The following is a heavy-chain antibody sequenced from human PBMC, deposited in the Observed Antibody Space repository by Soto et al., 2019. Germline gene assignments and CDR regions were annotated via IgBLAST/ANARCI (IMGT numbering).Heavy chain of an antibody. D-gene: IGHD6-19*01. V-gene: IGHV3-30*18. J-gene: IGHJ4*02. CDR2: ISYDGSNK. CDR1: GFTFSSYG. CDR3: AKDRFRIAVAAPFDY. Sequence: GGSLRLSCAASGFTFSSYGMHWVRQAPGKGLEWVAVISYDGSNKYYADSVKGRFTISRDNSKNTLYLQMNSLRAEDTAVCYCAKDRFRIAVAAPFDYWGQGTLVTVSS.